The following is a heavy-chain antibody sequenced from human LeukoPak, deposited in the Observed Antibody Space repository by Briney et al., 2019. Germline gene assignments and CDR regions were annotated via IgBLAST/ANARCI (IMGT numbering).Heavy chain of an antibody. J-gene: IGHJ4*02. CDR3: ARIKRGNYPDAGWVNFDY. D-gene: IGHD1-26*01. Sequence: GASVKVSCKXSGGTFSNYAISWVRQSPGQGLERMGRIIPIFGTANYAQKFQGRVTITTDESTSTAYMELSSLRSEDTAVYYCARIKRGNYPDAGWVNFDYWGQGTLVTVSS. V-gene: IGHV1-69*05. CDR2: IIPIFGTA. CDR1: GGTFSNYA.